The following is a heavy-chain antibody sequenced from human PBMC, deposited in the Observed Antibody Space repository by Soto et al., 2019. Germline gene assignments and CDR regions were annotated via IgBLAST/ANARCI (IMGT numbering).Heavy chain of an antibody. CDR2: SFHNGNT. CDR1: GVSITSGGHP. J-gene: IGHJ5*02. V-gene: IGHV4-30-2*01. D-gene: IGHD3-10*01. Sequence: QLQLQESGSVLVKPSQTLSLTCTVSGVSITSGGHPWNWIRQPPGKGLEWIGYSFHNGNTFYNPSFASRVTISVDRSKNQFSLKLTSVTAADTAMYFCARGVNFYGSGSYGSEYWFDPWGQGTLVTVSS. CDR3: ARGVNFYGSGSYGSEYWFDP.